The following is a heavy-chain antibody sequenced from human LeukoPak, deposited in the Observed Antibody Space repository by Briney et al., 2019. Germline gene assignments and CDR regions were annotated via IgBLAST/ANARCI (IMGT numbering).Heavy chain of an antibody. V-gene: IGHV3-30-3*01. D-gene: IGHD3-10*01. CDR1: GFTFSNYA. CDR3: VRDDRGY. Sequence: GGSLRLSCAASGFTFSNYALHWVRQTPGKGLEWVAVISYDGSNKYYADSVKGRFTISRDNSKNTLYLQMNSLRAEDTAVYYCVRDDRGYWGQGTLVTVSS. J-gene: IGHJ4*02. CDR2: ISYDGSNK.